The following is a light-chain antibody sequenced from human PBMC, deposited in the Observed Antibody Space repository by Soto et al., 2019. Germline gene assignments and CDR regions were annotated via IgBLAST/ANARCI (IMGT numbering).Light chain of an antibody. CDR3: SSYTGGGTI. J-gene: IGLJ1*01. Sequence: QSALTQPASVSGSPGQSITTSCTGTSGDVGGYYYVSWYQQLPGKAPKLMISEVSNRPSGVSNRFSGSKSGNTASLTISGLQAEDEADYYCSSYTGGGTIFGTGTKGTVL. CDR1: SGDVGGYYY. CDR2: EVS. V-gene: IGLV2-14*01.